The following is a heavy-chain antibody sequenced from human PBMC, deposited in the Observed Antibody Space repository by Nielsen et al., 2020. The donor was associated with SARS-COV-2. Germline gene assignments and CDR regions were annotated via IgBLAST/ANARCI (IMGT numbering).Heavy chain of an antibody. V-gene: IGHV3-30*18. J-gene: IGHJ6*03. CDR3: AEDQDDAYYYYYYMDV. CDR2: ISYDGSNK. D-gene: IGHD3-3*01. Sequence: GGSLRLSCAASGFTFSSYGMHWVRQAPGKGLEWVAVISYDGSNKYYADSVKGRFTISRDNSKNTLYLQMNSLRAEDTAVYYCAEDQDDAYYYYYYMDVWGKGTTVTVSS. CDR1: GFTFSSYG.